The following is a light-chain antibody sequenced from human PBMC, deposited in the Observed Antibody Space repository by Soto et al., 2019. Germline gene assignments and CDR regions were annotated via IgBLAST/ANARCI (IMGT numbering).Light chain of an antibody. V-gene: IGLV2-11*01. CDR3: CSYAGSYSVI. CDR1: SSDVGGYNY. Sequence: QSALTQPRSVSGSPGQSVTISCTGTSSDVGGYNYVSWYQQHPGKAPKFLIYDVIKRPSGVPERFSGSKSGNTASLTISGLQAEDEADYYCCSYAGSYSVIFGGGTKLTVL. J-gene: IGLJ2*01. CDR2: DVI.